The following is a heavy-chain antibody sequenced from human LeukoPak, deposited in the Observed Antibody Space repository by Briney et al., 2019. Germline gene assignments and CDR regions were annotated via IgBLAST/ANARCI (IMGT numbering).Heavy chain of an antibody. CDR2: ISGSGGST. J-gene: IGHJ4*02. CDR3: AKSVESAVTTNPYFDY. CDR1: GFTFSSYA. Sequence: GGSLRLSCAASGFTFSSYAMSWVRQAPGKGLEWVSAISGSGGSTHYADSVKGRFTISRDNSKNTLYLQMNSLRAEDTAVYYCAKSVESAVTTNPYFDYWGQGTLVTVSS. V-gene: IGHV3-23*01. D-gene: IGHD4-17*01.